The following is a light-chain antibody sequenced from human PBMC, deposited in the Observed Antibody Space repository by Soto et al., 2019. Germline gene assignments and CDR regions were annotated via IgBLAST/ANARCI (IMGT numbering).Light chain of an antibody. CDR3: QQSYSNPRT. V-gene: IGKV1-39*01. CDR1: QYISSY. Sequence: DIQMTQSPSSLSASVGDRVTITCRASQYISSYLTSYQQKPGKAPKLLIYDASSLQGGVPSRFSVSGSATDFTLTISSLQPEDFATYYCQQSYSNPRTFGQGTKVESK. J-gene: IGKJ1*01. CDR2: DAS.